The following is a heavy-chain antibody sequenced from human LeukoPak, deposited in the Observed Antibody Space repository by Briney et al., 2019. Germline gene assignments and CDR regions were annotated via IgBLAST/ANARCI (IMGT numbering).Heavy chain of an antibody. Sequence: SETLSLTCTVSGGSISSYYWSWIRQPPGKGLEWIGSIYYSGSTYYNPSLKSRVTISVDTSKNQFSLKLSSVTAADTAVYYCARAGNLLLRSGYFDYWGQGTLVTVSS. CDR3: ARAGNLLLRSGYFDY. D-gene: IGHD3-10*01. J-gene: IGHJ4*02. V-gene: IGHV4-59*12. CDR1: GGSISSYY. CDR2: IYYSGST.